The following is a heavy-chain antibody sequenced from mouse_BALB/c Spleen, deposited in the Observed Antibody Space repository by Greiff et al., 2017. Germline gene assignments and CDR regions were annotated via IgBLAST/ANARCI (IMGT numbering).Heavy chain of an antibody. CDR3: SIFPYGNYGAY. J-gene: IGHJ3*01. V-gene: IGHV14-3*02. CDR1: GFNIKDSY. Sequence: EVQLQQSGAELVKPGASVKLSCTASGFNIKDSYMHWVKQRPEQGLEWIGRIDPANGNTKYDPKFQGKATITADTSSNTAYLQLSSLTSEDTAVYYCSIFPYGNYGAYWGQGTLVTVSA. D-gene: IGHD2-1*01. CDR2: IDPANGNT.